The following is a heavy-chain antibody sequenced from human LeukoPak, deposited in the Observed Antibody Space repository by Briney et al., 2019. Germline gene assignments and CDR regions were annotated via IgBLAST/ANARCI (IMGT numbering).Heavy chain of an antibody. V-gene: IGHV4-39*01. CDR2: IYYTGST. J-gene: IGHJ1*01. CDR1: GGSISSSSYY. Sequence: PSETLSLTCTVSGGSISSSSYYWGWIRQPPGKGLEWIGSIYYTGSTYYKPSLKSRVTISADTSKNQFSLKLTSVTAADTAVYYCARQRNYVSGAEYFEHWGQGTLVTVSS. D-gene: IGHD3-16*01. CDR3: ARQRNYVSGAEYFEH.